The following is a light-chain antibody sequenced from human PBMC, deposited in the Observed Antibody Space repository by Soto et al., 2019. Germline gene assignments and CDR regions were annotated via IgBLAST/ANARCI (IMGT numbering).Light chain of an antibody. CDR1: SSNIGGNS. V-gene: IGLV1-51*01. Sequence: QSVLTQPPSVSAAPGQKVTISCSGSSSNIGGNSVSWYQQLPGTAPKLLIYDDNKRPSGVSNRFSGSKSGNTASLTISGLQAEDEADYYCSSYPSSSFYVFGNGTKLT. CDR2: DDN. J-gene: IGLJ1*01. CDR3: SSYPSSSFYV.